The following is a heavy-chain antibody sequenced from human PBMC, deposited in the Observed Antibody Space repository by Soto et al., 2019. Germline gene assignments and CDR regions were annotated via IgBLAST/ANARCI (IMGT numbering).Heavy chain of an antibody. Sequence: GGSLRLSCAASGFTFDDYAMHWVRQAPGKGLEWVSGISWNSGSIGYADSVKGRFTISRDNAKNSLYLQMNSLRAEDTALYYCAKDISAGLYQLLCNYWGQGTLVTVSS. V-gene: IGHV3-9*01. J-gene: IGHJ4*02. CDR2: ISWNSGSI. CDR3: AKDISAGLYQLLCNY. CDR1: GFTFDDYA. D-gene: IGHD2-2*01.